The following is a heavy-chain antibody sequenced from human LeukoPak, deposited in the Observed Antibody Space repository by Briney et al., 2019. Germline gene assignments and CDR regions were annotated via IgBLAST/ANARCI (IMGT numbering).Heavy chain of an antibody. D-gene: IGHD3-22*01. Sequence: SETLSLTCTVSGGSINSGSYYWNWIRQSAGKGLEWIGHIYSTGSTNCSPSLRSRVTMSLDTSKNQFSLKLNSVTAADTAVYYCASHLDYDSSRVDYWGQGTLVTVSS. CDR1: GGSINSGSYY. CDR3: ASHLDYDSSRVDY. V-gene: IGHV4-61*09. CDR2: IYSTGST. J-gene: IGHJ4*02.